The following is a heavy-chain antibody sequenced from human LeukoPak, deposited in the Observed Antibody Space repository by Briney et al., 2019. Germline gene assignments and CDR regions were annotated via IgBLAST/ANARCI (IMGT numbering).Heavy chain of an antibody. CDR1: GYTFTGSY. CDR2: INPSGGST. Sequence: APVKVSCKAFGYTFTGSYMHWVRQAPGQGLEWMGIINPSGGSTSYAQKFQGRVTMTRDMSTSTVYMELSSLRSEDTAVYYCARAKKGNWFDPWGQGTLVTVSS. V-gene: IGHV1-46*01. CDR3: ARAKKGNWFDP. J-gene: IGHJ5*02.